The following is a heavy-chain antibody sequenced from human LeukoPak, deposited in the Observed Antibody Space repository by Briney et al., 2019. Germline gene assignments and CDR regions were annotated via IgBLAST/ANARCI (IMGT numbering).Heavy chain of an antibody. D-gene: IGHD5-24*01. J-gene: IGHJ3*02. CDR3: ARRRRDGSNSASDI. CDR2: IYYTGTT. CDR1: GGSISSSSYY. V-gene: IGHV4-39*01. Sequence: SETLSLTCTVSGGSISSSSYYWGWIRQPPGKGLEWIGSIYYTGTTYYNPSLKSRVTISVDTSKNQFSLKVSSVTAADTAVYYCARRRRDGSNSASDIWGQGTMVTVSS.